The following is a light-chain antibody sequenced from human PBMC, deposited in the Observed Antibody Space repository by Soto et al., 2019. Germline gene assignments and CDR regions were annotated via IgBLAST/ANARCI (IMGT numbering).Light chain of an antibody. V-gene: IGLV1-40*01. Sequence: QSVLTQPPSVSGAPGQRVTISCTGSSSNIGAGYDVHWYQQLPGTAPKLLIYGNSNRHSGVPDRFSGSKSGTSASLAITGLQAEDESYYYCQSFDSSLSGWRVFGGGTKLTVL. CDR3: QSFDSSLSGWRV. CDR1: SSNIGAGYD. J-gene: IGLJ3*02. CDR2: GNS.